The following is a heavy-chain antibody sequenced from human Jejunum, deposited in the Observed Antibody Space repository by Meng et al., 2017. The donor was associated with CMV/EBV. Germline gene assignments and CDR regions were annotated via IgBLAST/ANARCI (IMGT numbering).Heavy chain of an antibody. CDR2: ILYDANNK. V-gene: IGHV3-30*04. CDR1: TFSTYV. D-gene: IGHD2-2*01. Sequence: TFSTYVMDWVRQAPGKGLGWVSSILYDANNKYCADSVKGRFTISRDNSKNTLYLQMDDLRGEDTAVYYCARGAYCRNNNCYPGYFDYWGQGTLVTVSS. CDR3: ARGAYCRNNNCYPGYFDY. J-gene: IGHJ4*02.